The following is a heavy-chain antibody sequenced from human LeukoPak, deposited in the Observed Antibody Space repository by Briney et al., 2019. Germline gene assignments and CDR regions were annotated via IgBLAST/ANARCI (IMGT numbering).Heavy chain of an antibody. CDR2: IRSKAYGGTT. CDR1: GFTFGDYA. CDR3: ARDFSSNWYGTTDY. J-gene: IGHJ4*02. D-gene: IGHD6-13*01. V-gene: IGHV3-49*03. Sequence: RSLTLSCTASGFTFGDYAMSWFRQAPGKGLEWVGFIRSKAYGGTTEYAASVSGRFTVSRDDSKSIAYLQMNSLKTDDTAVYYCARDFSSNWYGTTDYWGQGNLVPVSS.